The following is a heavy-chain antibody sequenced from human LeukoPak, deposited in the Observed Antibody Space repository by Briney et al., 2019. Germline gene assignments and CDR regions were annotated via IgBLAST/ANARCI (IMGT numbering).Heavy chain of an antibody. D-gene: IGHD1-26*01. CDR3: AKDVIVGVSD. CDR2: IRYDGSNE. CDR1: GFTFSSYG. Sequence: GGSLRLSCAASGFTFSSYGMHWVRQAPGKGLEWVSFIRYDGSNEYYADSVRGRFTISRDNSKNTLYLQMNSLRAEDTAVYYCAKDVIVGVSDWGQGTLVTVSS. J-gene: IGHJ4*02. V-gene: IGHV3-30*02.